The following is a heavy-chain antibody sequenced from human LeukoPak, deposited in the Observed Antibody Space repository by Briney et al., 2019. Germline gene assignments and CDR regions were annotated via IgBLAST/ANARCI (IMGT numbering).Heavy chain of an antibody. Sequence: ASVKASCKASGYTFTSYGISWVRQAPGQGLEWMGWISAYNGNTNYAQKLQGRVTMTTDTSTSTAYMELRSLRSDDTAVYYCARSIAARQYYYYYGMDVWGQGTTVTVSS. CDR1: GYTFTSYG. CDR3: ARSIAARQYYYYYGMDV. J-gene: IGHJ6*02. D-gene: IGHD6-6*01. V-gene: IGHV1-18*01. CDR2: ISAYNGNT.